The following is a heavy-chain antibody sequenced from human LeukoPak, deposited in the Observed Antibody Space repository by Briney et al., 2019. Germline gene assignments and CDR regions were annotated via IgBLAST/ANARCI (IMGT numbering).Heavy chain of an antibody. V-gene: IGHV5-51*01. CDR3: ARRPYDILTGSYYFDY. D-gene: IGHD3-9*01. Sequence: GESLKISCKGSGYSFTSYWIGWVRQMPGKGLEWMGIIYPGDSDTRYSPSFQGQVTISADKSISTAYLQWSSLKASDTAMYYCARRPYDILTGSYYFDYWGQGTLVTVSS. CDR2: IYPGDSDT. CDR1: GYSFTSYW. J-gene: IGHJ4*02.